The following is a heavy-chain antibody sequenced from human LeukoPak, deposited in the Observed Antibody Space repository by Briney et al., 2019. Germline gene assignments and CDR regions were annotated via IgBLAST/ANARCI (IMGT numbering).Heavy chain of an antibody. D-gene: IGHD5-24*01. V-gene: IGHV3-7*01. CDR3: ATISAQTFDI. J-gene: IGHJ3*02. CDR2: IKPDGSDK. CDR1: GFTFDDYG. Sequence: PGGSLRLSCVASGFTFDDYGMSWVRQAPGKGLEWVANIKPDGSDKYYVDSARGRFTVSRDNAKNSAFLQMNSLRAEDTAIYYCATISAQTFDIWGQGTLVSVSS.